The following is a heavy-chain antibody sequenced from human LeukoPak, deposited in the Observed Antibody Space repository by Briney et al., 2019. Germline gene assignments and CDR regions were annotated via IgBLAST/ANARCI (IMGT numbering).Heavy chain of an antibody. V-gene: IGHV4-59*01. CDR1: GGSISSYY. CDR3: ARGIVAAAATPWFDP. Sequence: PSETLSLTCTVSGGSISSYYWSWIRQPPGKGLEWIGYIYYSGSTNYNPSLKSRVTISVDTSKNQFSLKLSSVTAADTALYYCARGIVAAAATPWFDPWGQGTLVTVSS. J-gene: IGHJ5*02. CDR2: IYYSGST. D-gene: IGHD6-13*01.